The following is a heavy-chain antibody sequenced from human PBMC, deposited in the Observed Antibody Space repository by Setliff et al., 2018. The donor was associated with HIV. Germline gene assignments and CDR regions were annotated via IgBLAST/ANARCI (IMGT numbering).Heavy chain of an antibody. V-gene: IGHV1-3*01. CDR2: INAGNGNT. Sequence: ASVKVSCKASGSTFSSYAFHWVRQAPGQRLEWMGWINAGNGNTKYSPKFQGRVTITRDTSASTAYMELSSLRSEDTAVYYCARGYSIALGWFDPWGQGTLVTVSS. CDR3: ARGYSIALGWFDP. CDR1: GSTFSSYA. J-gene: IGHJ5*02. D-gene: IGHD6-13*01.